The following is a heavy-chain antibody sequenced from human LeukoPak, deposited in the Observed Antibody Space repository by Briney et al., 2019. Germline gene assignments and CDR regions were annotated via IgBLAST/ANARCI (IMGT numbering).Heavy chain of an antibody. D-gene: IGHD6-13*01. CDR3: ARHRIVAAVGAFDY. CDR2: MYDSENT. J-gene: IGHJ4*02. CDR1: GGAISSSIYY. Sequence: SETLSLTCTVSGGAISSSIYYWGWIRQPPGKGLEWIGSMYDSENTHYNPSLKSRVTISVDTSKNQFSLKLSSVTAADTAVYYCARHRIVAAVGAFDYWGQGTLVTVSS. V-gene: IGHV4-39*01.